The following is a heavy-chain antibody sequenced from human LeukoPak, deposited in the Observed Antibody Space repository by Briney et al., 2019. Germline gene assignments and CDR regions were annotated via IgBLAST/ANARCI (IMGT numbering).Heavy chain of an antibody. CDR1: GASFSGYY. V-gene: IGHV4-34*01. Sequence: SETLSLTCAVYGASFSGYYWSWLRQPPGKGLEWIGEINYSGSANYNPSLKSRATISVDTSKNQFSLNLTSLTAADTAVYYCARAGYARFLEWLSKPPDAFDIWGQGTMVTVSS. J-gene: IGHJ3*02. CDR2: INYSGSA. D-gene: IGHD3-3*01. CDR3: ARAGYARFLEWLSKPPDAFDI.